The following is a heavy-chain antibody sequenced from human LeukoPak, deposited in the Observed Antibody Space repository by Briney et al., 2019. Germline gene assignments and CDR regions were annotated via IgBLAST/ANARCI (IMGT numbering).Heavy chain of an antibody. CDR1: GFSFSTTW. V-gene: IGHV3-74*03. CDR2: ITSDGNST. Sequence: GGSLRLSCAASGFSFSTTWMHWVRQPPGQGLVWVARITSDGNSTSYAESVKGRFTISRDNAKNTLYLQMNSLRAEDTAVYYCAPSPGTGDYWGQGTLVTVSS. D-gene: IGHD6-13*01. J-gene: IGHJ4*02. CDR3: APSPGTGDY.